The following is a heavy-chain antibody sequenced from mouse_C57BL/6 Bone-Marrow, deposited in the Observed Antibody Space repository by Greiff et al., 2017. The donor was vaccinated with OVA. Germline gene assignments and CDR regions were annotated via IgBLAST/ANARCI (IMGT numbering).Heavy chain of an antibody. D-gene: IGHD2-5*01. CDR2: IYPGDGDT. V-gene: IGHV1-80*01. Sequence: QVQLQQSGAELVKPGASVKISCKASGYAFSSYWMNWVKQRPGKGLEWIGQIYPGDGDTNYNGKFKGKATLTADKSSSTAYMQLSSLTSEDSAVYFCARSLYSNFLLDYWGQGTTLTVSS. J-gene: IGHJ2*01. CDR3: ARSLYSNFLLDY. CDR1: GYAFSSYW.